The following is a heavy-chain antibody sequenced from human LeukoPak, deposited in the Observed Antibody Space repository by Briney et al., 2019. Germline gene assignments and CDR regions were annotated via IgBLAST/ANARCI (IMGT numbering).Heavy chain of an antibody. CDR2: IRSKANSYAT. CDR1: GFTFSGSA. CDR3: TRPVGERWGSHRFDY. J-gene: IGHJ4*02. V-gene: IGHV3-73*01. D-gene: IGHD3-16*01. Sequence: GGSLRLSCAASGFTFSGSAMHWVRQASGKGLEWVGRIRSKANSYATAYAASVKGRFTISRDDSKNTAYLQMNSLKTEDTAVYYCTRPVGERWGSHRFDYWGQGTLVTVSS.